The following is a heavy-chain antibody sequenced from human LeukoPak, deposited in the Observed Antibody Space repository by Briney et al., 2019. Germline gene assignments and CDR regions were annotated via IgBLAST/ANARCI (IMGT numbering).Heavy chain of an antibody. Sequence: ASVKVSCRASGYTFTSYGISWGRQAPAQGLEWMGWISAYNGNTNYAQKLQGRGTMTTDTSTSTAYMELRSLRSDDTAVYYCARVVNRGWFDPWGQGTLVTVSS. CDR1: GYTFTSYG. D-gene: IGHD1-14*01. CDR2: ISAYNGNT. J-gene: IGHJ5*02. V-gene: IGHV1-18*01. CDR3: ARVVNRGWFDP.